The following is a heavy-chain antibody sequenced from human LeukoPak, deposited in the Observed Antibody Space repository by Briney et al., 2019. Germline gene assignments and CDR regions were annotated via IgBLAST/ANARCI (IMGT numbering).Heavy chain of an antibody. CDR3: ARGSLSSGSHYGDY. V-gene: IGHV3-21*01. D-gene: IGHD3-10*01. Sequence: GGSLRLSCGASGFTFNAYSMSWVRQPPGKGLEWVSFISSGSHYIYYADSVKGRFTISRDNTKNSLFLQMNSLRAEDTAVYYCARGSLSSGSHYGDYWGREPWSPSPQ. CDR1: GFTFNAYS. J-gene: IGHJ4*02. CDR2: ISSGSHYI.